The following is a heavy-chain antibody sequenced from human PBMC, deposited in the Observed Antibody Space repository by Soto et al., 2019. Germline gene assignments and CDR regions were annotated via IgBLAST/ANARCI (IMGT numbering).Heavy chain of an antibody. CDR3: ATPGAAFDF. J-gene: IGHJ4*02. CDR1: GFTFSSYA. CDR2: ISYDGSNK. D-gene: IGHD3-10*01. V-gene: IGHV3-30-3*01. Sequence: QVQLVESGGGVVQPGRSLRLSCAASGFTFSSYAMHWVRQAPGKGLEWVAVISYDGSNKYYADSVKGRFTISRDNSKNTLYLQMNSLIAEDTAVYYCATPGAAFDFWGQGTLVTVSS.